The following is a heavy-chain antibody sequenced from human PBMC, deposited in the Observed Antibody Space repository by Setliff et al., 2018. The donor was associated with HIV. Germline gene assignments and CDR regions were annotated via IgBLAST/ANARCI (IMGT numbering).Heavy chain of an antibody. D-gene: IGHD3-10*01. J-gene: IGHJ4*02. Sequence: PGGSLRLSCAASGFTVSRFYMSWVRQAPGKGLEWVSVIYSDGSSYYADSVRGRFTISRDNSKNTLYLQMNSLRAEDTAVYYCARDQVANYYGSGIDYWGQGTLVTVSS. CDR3: ARDQVANYYGSGIDY. V-gene: IGHV3-53*01. CDR1: GFTVSRFY. CDR2: IYSDGSS.